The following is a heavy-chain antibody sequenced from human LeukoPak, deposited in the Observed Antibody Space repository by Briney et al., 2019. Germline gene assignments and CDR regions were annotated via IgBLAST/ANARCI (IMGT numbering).Heavy chain of an antibody. Sequence: GASVKVSCKASGYTFTGYYMHRVRQAPGQGLEWMGWINPNSGGTNYAQKFQGRVTMTRDTSISTASMELSRLRSDDTAVYYCARASGIAVAGTKELALDYWGQGTLVTVSS. D-gene: IGHD6-19*01. CDR1: GYTFTGYY. CDR3: ARASGIAVAGTKELALDY. J-gene: IGHJ4*02. V-gene: IGHV1-2*02. CDR2: INPNSGGT.